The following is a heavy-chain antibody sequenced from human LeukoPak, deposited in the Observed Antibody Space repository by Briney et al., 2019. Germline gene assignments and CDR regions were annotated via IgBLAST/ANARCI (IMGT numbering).Heavy chain of an antibody. CDR1: GFTFSSYA. J-gene: IGHJ4*02. V-gene: IGHV3-30-3*01. CDR2: ISYDGSNK. CDR3: ARAYCSSTSCSVNY. Sequence: GGSLRLSCAASGFTFSSYAMHWVRQAPGKGLEWVAIISYDGSNKYYAESVKGRFTISRDNSKNTLYLEMNSLRVEDTAVYYCARAYCSSTSCSVNYWGQGTLVTVS. D-gene: IGHD2-2*01.